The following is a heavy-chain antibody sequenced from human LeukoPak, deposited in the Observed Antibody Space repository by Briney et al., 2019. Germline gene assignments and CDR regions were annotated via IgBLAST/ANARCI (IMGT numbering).Heavy chain of an antibody. V-gene: IGHV3-21*04. J-gene: IGHJ4*02. CDR2: ISSSSSYI. CDR1: GFTFSSYS. Sequence: GGSLRLSCAASGFTFSSYSMNWVRQAPGKGLEWVSSISSSSSYIYYADSVKGRFTISRDNAKNSLYLQMNSLRAEDTAVYYCAKVSIAAAYTTFDYWGQGTLVTVSS. CDR3: AKVSIAAAYTTFDY. D-gene: IGHD6-13*01.